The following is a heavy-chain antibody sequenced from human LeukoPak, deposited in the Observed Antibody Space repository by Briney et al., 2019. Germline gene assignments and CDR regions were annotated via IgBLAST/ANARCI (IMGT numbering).Heavy chain of an antibody. D-gene: IGHD3-22*01. CDR2: INSDGSST. J-gene: IGHJ4*02. CDR3: ARGTPYYYASSGASPPPY. V-gene: IGHV3-74*01. CDR1: GFTFSSYW. Sequence: GGSLRLYCAASGFTFSSYWIHWVRQAPGKGLVWVSRINSDGSSTSYADSVKGRFTISRDNAKNTLYLQMNSLRAEDTAVYYCARGTPYYYASSGASPPPYWGQGTLVTVSS.